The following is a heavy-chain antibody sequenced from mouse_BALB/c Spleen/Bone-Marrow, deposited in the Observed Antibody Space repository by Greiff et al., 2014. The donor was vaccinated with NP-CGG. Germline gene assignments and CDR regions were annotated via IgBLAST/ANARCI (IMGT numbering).Heavy chain of an antibody. CDR3: ASYYDGVMDY. J-gene: IGHJ4*01. CDR1: DYTFTSYD. V-gene: IGHV1S56*01. Sequence: QVQLQQPGAELVKPGASVKLSCKASDYTFTSYDINWVRQRPEQGLEWIGRIFPGDGSTKYNEKFKGKATLTTDKSSSTAYMQLSRLTSEDSAVYFCASYYDGVMDYWGQGTSVTVSS. CDR2: IFPGDGST. D-gene: IGHD2-3*01.